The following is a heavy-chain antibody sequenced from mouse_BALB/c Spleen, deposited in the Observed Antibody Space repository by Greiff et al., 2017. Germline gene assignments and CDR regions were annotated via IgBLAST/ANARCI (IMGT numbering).Heavy chain of an antibody. D-gene: IGHD2-3*01. V-gene: IGHV6-6*02. CDR2: IRLKSNNYAT. J-gene: IGHJ3*01. Sequence: EVKVVESGGGLVQPGGSMKLSCVASGFTFSNYWMNWVRQSPEKGLEWVAEIRLKSNNYATHYAESVKGRFTISRDDSKSSVYLQMNNLRAEDTGIYYCTPLYDGYEAYWGQGTLVTVSA. CDR3: TPLYDGYEAY. CDR1: GFTFSNYW.